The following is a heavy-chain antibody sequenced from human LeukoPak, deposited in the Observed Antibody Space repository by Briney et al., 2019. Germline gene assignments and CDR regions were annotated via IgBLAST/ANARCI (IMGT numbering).Heavy chain of an antibody. V-gene: IGHV1-69*04. Sequence: ASVKVSCKASGGTFSSYAISWVRQAPGQGLEWMGRIIPILGIANYAQKFQGRVTITADKSTSTAYMELGSLRSEDTAVYYCAGQVEMATTTFDYWGQGTLVTVSS. J-gene: IGHJ4*02. CDR1: GGTFSSYA. CDR2: IIPILGIA. D-gene: IGHD5-24*01. CDR3: AGQVEMATTTFDY.